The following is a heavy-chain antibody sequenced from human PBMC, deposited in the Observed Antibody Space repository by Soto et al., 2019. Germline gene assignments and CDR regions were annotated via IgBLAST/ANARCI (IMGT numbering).Heavy chain of an antibody. CDR1: GFTFSNSA. CDR3: TNHKGSSWYYPDY. V-gene: IGHV3-23*01. Sequence: EVQLLESGGGLVQPGGSLRLSCAASGFTFSNSAMSWVRQAPGKGLEWVSSISAGRGVTYYADSVKGRFTISRDNSKNALYLQMYSLRVEDTAVYYCTNHKGSSWYYPDYWGQGTLVTVSS. CDR2: ISAGRGVT. J-gene: IGHJ4*02. D-gene: IGHD6-13*01.